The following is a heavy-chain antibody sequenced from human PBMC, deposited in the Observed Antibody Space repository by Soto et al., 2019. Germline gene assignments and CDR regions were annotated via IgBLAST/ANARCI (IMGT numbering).Heavy chain of an antibody. J-gene: IGHJ4*02. D-gene: IGHD3-9*01. Sequence: EVHLLGSGGDLVKPGGSLRLSCEVSGFTFNNFAMSWVRQSPGKGLEWVSTISSDGDLRHYAESVKGRFTISRDNSKSSLFLQMTSLRAEDRALYFCAKVRQRFLDILTGATNFDSWGQGTLVTVSS. CDR1: GFTFNNFA. CDR2: ISSDGDLR. CDR3: AKVRQRFLDILTGATNFDS. V-gene: IGHV3-23*01.